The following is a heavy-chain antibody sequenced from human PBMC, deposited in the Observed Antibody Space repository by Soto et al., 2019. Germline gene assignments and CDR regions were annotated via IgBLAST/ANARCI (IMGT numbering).Heavy chain of an antibody. Sequence: SETLSLTCAVYGGSFSGYYWSWIRQPPGKGLEWIGESNHSGSTNYNPSLKSRVTVSVDTSKNQFSLKLSSVTAADTAVYYCARAPWGSGSYYFDYWGQGTLVTVSS. D-gene: IGHD1-26*01. CDR3: ARAPWGSGSYYFDY. J-gene: IGHJ4*02. V-gene: IGHV4-34*01. CDR2: SNHSGST. CDR1: GGSFSGYY.